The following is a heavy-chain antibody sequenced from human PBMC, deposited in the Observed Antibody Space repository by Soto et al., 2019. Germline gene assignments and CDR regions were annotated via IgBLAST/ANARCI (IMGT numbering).Heavy chain of an antibody. D-gene: IGHD3-22*01. CDR1: GFTFSNAW. J-gene: IGHJ3*02. V-gene: IGHV3-15*01. CDR2: IKSKTDGGTT. Sequence: GGSLRLSCAASGFTFSNAWMSWVRQAPGKGLEWVGRIKSKTDGGTTDYAAPVKGRFTISRDDSKNTLYLQMNSLKNEDTAVYYCTGRITMIVVVPDAFDIWGQGTMVTVSS. CDR3: TGRITMIVVVPDAFDI.